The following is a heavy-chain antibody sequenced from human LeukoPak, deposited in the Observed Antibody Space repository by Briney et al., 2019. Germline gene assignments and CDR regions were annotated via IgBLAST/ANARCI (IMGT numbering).Heavy chain of an antibody. CDR3: ARAVSGRFDY. J-gene: IGHJ4*02. Sequence: SETLSLTCTVFGDSISSYYWTWIRQPPGKGLERIGYIYYSGSTNYNPSLKSRVTISVDTSKNQFSLRLSSVTAADTAIYYCARAVSGRFDYWGQGTLVTVSS. V-gene: IGHV4-59*08. CDR1: GDSISSYY. CDR2: IYYSGST. D-gene: IGHD6-19*01.